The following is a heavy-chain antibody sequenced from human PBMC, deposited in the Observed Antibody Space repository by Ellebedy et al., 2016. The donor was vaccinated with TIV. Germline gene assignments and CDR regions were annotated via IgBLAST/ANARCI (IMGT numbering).Heavy chain of an antibody. CDR1: GYDFARYW. CDR3: AGHRSACGNYYYGMDV. CDR2: INPGDSDT. J-gene: IGHJ6*02. V-gene: IGHV5-51*01. Sequence: GESLKISCKGSGYDFARYWIAWVRQMPGEGLEWMGIINPGDSDTRYSPSFQGHVTISADKSISTAYLQWSRLQDSDTAMYDCAGHRSACGNYYYGMDVWGQGTTLTVSS. D-gene: IGHD4-23*01.